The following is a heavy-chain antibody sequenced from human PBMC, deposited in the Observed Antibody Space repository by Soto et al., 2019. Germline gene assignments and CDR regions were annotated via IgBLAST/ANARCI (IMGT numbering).Heavy chain of an antibody. V-gene: IGHV1-69*01. CDR2: IIPIFGTA. D-gene: IGHD3-22*01. Sequence: QVQLVQSGAEVKKPGSSVKVSCKASGGTFSSYAISWVRQAPGQGLEWVGGIIPIFGTANYAQKFQGRVTITADESTSTAYMELSSLRSEDTAVYYCAREHTYYYDSSGYSPDAFDIWGQGTMVTVSS. CDR1: GGTFSSYA. J-gene: IGHJ3*02. CDR3: AREHTYYYDSSGYSPDAFDI.